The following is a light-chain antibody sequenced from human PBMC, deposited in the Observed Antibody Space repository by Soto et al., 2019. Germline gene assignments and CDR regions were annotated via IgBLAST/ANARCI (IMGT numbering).Light chain of an antibody. CDR1: QSVSSGY. CDR2: GAY. CDR3: QHYGNSPT. V-gene: IGKV3-20*01. J-gene: IGKJ1*01. Sequence: EIVLTQSPGTLSLSPGDGATLSCRASQSVSSGYLVWYQQKPGQAPRLLIYGAYRRAAGIPDRFSGSGSGTDFTLSISRLEPEDFAVYWCQHYGNSPTFGQGTRVQTK.